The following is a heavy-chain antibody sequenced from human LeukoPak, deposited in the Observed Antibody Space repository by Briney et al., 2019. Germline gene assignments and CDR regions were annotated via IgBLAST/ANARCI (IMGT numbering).Heavy chain of an antibody. D-gene: IGHD3-10*01. CDR2: IYYSGST. CDR1: GGSISSYY. J-gene: IGHJ4*02. Sequence: PSETLSLTCTVSGGSISSYYWSWIRQPPGKGLEWIGYIYYSGSTNYNPSLKSRVTISVDTSKNQFSLKLSPVTAADAAVYYCARDGGITMWGQGTLVTVSS. CDR3: ARDGGITM. V-gene: IGHV4-59*01.